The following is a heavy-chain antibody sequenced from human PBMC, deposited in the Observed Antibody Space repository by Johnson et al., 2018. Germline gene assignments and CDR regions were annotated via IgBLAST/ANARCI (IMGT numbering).Heavy chain of an antibody. Sequence: QVQLVESGGGVVQPGRSLRLSCAASGFTFSSYGMHWVRQAPGKGLEWVAVIWYDGSNKYYADSVKGRFTISRDNSKNTLYLKMNSLRAEDPAVYYWVRADYDILPGCYEYYDYGMDVWGQGTTVTGSS. CDR3: VRADYDILPGCYEYYDYGMDV. V-gene: IGHV3-33*01. J-gene: IGHJ6*02. CDR2: IWYDGSNK. CDR1: GFTFSSYG. D-gene: IGHD3-9*01.